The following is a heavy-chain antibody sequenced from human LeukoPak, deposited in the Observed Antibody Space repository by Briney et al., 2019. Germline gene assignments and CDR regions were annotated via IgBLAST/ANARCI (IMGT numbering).Heavy chain of an antibody. Sequence: PGVSLRLSCVASGFTFSTFGMHWIRQAPGKGLEWVAFIRYDGGNKYYADSVKGRFTISRDNSKNTLYLQMDSLRVEDTAVYYCVKRIAVADKFDYWGQGSLVTVSS. V-gene: IGHV3-30*02. D-gene: IGHD6-19*01. CDR3: VKRIAVADKFDY. J-gene: IGHJ4*02. CDR2: IRYDGGNK. CDR1: GFTFSTFG.